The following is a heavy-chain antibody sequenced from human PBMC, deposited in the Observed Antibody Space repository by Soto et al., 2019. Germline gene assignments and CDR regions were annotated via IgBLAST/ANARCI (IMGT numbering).Heavy chain of an antibody. CDR1: GYTFTSCG. CDR2: ISAYNGNT. Sequence: GAPVKVSCKASGYTFTSCGISWVRQAPGQRLEWMGWISAYNGNTNYAQKLQGRVTMTTDTSTSTAYMELRSLRSDDTAVYYCARSPRLRFLEWLGDAFDIWGQGTMVTVSS. D-gene: IGHD3-3*01. CDR3: ARSPRLRFLEWLGDAFDI. J-gene: IGHJ3*02. V-gene: IGHV1-18*01.